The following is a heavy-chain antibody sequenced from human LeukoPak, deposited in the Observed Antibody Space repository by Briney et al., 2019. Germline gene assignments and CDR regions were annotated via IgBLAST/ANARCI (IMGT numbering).Heavy chain of an antibody. V-gene: IGHV3-48*03. CDR1: GFTFSSYE. CDR2: ISGSGSTI. J-gene: IGHJ4*02. CDR3: ARDLLGWELHYFDY. Sequence: GGSLRLSCAASGFTFSSYEMNWVRQAPGKGLEWVSYISGSGSTIYYADSVKGRFTISRDNAKNSLYLQMNSLRAEDTAVYYCARDLLGWELHYFDYWGQGTLVTVSS. D-gene: IGHD1-26*01.